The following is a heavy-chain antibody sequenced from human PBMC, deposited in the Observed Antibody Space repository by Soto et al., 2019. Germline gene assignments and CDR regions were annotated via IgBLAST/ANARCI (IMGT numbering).Heavy chain of an antibody. J-gene: IGHJ4*02. CDR1: GFTLSSYW. D-gene: IGHD7-27*01. Sequence: GGSLRLSCAASGFTLSSYWMHWARLVPGKGLVWVSRINTDGSTTSYADSVKGRFTISRDNAKNTLYLQINSLRAEDTAVYYCARSIRTGSYWDYWGQGTLVTVS. CDR3: ARSIRTGSYWDY. V-gene: IGHV3-74*01. CDR2: INTDGSTT.